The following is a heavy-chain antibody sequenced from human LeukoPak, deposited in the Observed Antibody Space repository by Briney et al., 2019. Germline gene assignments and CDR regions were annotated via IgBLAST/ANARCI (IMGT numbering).Heavy chain of an antibody. CDR1: GGSISSYY. V-gene: IGHV4-59*01. CDR3: ARGSYQLSLDY. Sequence: SETLSLTCTVSGGSISSYYWSWIRQPPGKGLEWIGYIYYSATTNYNPSLKSRATISVDTSKSQFSLKLSSVTAADTAVYYCARGSYQLSLDYWGQGTLVTVSS. CDR2: IYYSATT. D-gene: IGHD2-2*01. J-gene: IGHJ4*02.